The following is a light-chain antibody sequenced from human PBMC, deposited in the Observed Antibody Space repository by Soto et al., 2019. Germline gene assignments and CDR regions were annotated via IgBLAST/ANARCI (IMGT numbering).Light chain of an antibody. Sequence: EIVLTQSRATLSLSPEERATLSCRASQSVSSYLAWYQQKPGQAPRLLIYDASNRATGIPARFSGSGSGKDFTLTISSLQSEDSAVYYCQQYDIWPPLTFGGGTKVEIK. J-gene: IGKJ4*01. CDR1: QSVSSY. CDR3: QQYDIWPPLT. V-gene: IGKV3-11*01. CDR2: DAS.